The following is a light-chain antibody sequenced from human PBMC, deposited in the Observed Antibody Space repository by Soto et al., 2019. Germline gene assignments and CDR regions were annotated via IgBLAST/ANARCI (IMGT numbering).Light chain of an antibody. CDR2: SNA. Sequence: QSVLTQPPSVTGAPGQRVTISCSGSNSSIGAGHHVNWYQQFPGRAPKLLIYSNAARPSGVPDRFSGSKSGTSASLAITGLQAEDEADYYCQSFDSHVLGLLFGVGTKLTVL. CDR3: QSFDSHVLGLL. CDR1: NSSIGAGHH. V-gene: IGLV1-40*01. J-gene: IGLJ2*01.